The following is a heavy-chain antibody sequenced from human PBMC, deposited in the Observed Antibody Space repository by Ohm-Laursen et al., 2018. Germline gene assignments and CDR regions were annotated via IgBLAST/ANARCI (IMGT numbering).Heavy chain of an antibody. CDR2: ITSDGTST. J-gene: IGHJ4*02. Sequence: GSLRFSCAASGFTLNSHWMHWVRQGPGEGLVWVSRITSDGTSTAYADSVRGRFTISRDTAKNTLYLQMNSLRVEDTAVYYCARNPYDYWGQGTLVTVSS. CDR1: GFTLNSHW. D-gene: IGHD1-14*01. V-gene: IGHV3-74*01. CDR3: ARNPYDY.